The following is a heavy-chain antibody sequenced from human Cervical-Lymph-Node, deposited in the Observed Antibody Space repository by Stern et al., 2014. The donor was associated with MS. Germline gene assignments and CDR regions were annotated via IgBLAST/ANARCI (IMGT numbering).Heavy chain of an antibody. D-gene: IGHD2-8*02. J-gene: IGHJ6*02. Sequence: EVKLVESGGGVVRPGGSLRLSCAASGIIFDDYGMSGVRHVHRQGKEEVSALNYNGSSTDYAASVKGRFTISRDNAKKSLYLRMNSLRVEDTAVYHCARAFCTGGVCYSFPFYGMDVWGQGTTVTVSS. CDR3: ARAFCTGGVCYSFPFYGMDV. CDR1: GIIFDDYG. CDR2: LNYNGSST. V-gene: IGHV3-20*01.